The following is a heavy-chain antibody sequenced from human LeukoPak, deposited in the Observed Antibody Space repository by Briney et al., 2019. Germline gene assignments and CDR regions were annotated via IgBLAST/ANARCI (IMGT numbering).Heavy chain of an antibody. CDR3: ARGRSRITMVRGVGNWFDP. J-gene: IGHJ5*02. V-gene: IGHV4-34*01. CDR1: GGSFSGYY. D-gene: IGHD3-10*01. CDR2: INHSGST. Sequence: PSETLSLTCAVYGGSFSGYYWSSIRQPPGKGLEWIGEINHSGSTNYNPSLKSRVTISVDTSKNQFSLTLSSVTAADTAVYYCARGRSRITMVRGVGNWFDPWGQGTLVTVSS.